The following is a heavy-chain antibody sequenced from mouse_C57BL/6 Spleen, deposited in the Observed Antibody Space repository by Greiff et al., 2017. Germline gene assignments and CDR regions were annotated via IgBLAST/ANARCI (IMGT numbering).Heavy chain of an antibody. CDR3: TYAYDGGWFGY. CDR2: IYPGSGTT. CDR1: GYTFTDYY. V-gene: IGHV1-76*01. J-gene: IGHJ3*01. D-gene: IGHD1-1*02. Sequence: VQLQQSGAELVRPGASVKLSCKASGYTFTDYYINWVKQRPGQGLEWIARIYPGSGTTYYNDKFKGKATLTAEKSSSTAYMQLSRLTFEASDVYFCTYAYDGGWFGYWGQGIMVTVSA.